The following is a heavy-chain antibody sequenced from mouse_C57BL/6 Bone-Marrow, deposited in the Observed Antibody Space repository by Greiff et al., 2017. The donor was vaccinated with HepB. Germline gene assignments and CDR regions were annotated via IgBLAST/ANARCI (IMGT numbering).Heavy chain of an antibody. CDR2: INPNNGGT. CDR1: GYTFTDYN. Sequence: SGPELVKPGASVKIPCKASGYTFTDYNMDWVKQSHGKSLEWIGDINPNNGGTIYNQKFKGKATLTVDKSSSTAYMELRSLTSEDTAVYYCARYYGSSYWYFDVWGTGTTVTVSS. CDR3: ARYYGSSYWYFDV. V-gene: IGHV1-18*01. D-gene: IGHD1-1*01. J-gene: IGHJ1*03.